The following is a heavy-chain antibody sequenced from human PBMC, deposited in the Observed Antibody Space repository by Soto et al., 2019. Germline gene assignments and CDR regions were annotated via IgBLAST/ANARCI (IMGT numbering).Heavy chain of an antibody. CDR2: IYTSGST. J-gene: IGHJ5*02. Sequence: SETLSLTCTVSGGSISSYYWSWIRQPAGKGLEWIGRIYTSGSTNYNPSLKSRVTMSVDTSKNQFSLKLSSVTAADTAVYYCARDGYCSSTSCYTPYNWFDPWGQGTLVTVSS. V-gene: IGHV4-4*07. CDR3: ARDGYCSSTSCYTPYNWFDP. D-gene: IGHD2-2*02. CDR1: GGSISSYY.